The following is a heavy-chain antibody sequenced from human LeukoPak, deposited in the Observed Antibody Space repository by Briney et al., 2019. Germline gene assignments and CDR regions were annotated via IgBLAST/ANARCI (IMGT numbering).Heavy chain of an antibody. CDR2: INHSGST. Sequence: SETLSLTCTVSGVSISIYYWTWIRQPPGKGLEWIGEINHSGSTNYNPSLKSRVTISVDTSKNQFSLKLSSVTAADTAVYYCASTGYSSGWALDYWGQGTLVTVSS. D-gene: IGHD6-19*01. J-gene: IGHJ4*02. CDR1: GVSISIYY. V-gene: IGHV4-34*01. CDR3: ASTGYSSGWALDY.